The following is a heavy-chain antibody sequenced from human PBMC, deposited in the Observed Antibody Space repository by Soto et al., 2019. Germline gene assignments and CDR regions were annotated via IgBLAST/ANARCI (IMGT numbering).Heavy chain of an antibody. V-gene: IGHV4-39*01. CDR3: ARHPPGYGFDY. Sequence: SETLSLTCTVSGGSISSSSYYWGWIRQPPGKGLEWIGSIYYSGSTYYNPSLKSRVTISVDTSKNQFSLKRSSGTAADTAVYYCARHPPGYGFDYWGQGTLVTVSS. CDR1: GGSISSSSYY. D-gene: IGHD5-12*01. CDR2: IYYSGST. J-gene: IGHJ4*02.